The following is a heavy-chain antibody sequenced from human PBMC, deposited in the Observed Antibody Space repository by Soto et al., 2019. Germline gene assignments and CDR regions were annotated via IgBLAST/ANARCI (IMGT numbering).Heavy chain of an antibody. V-gene: IGHV4-31*03. CDR2: IYYSGST. CDR3: ARGRSSTSPYPIGY. J-gene: IGHJ4*02. Sequence: QVQLQESGPGLVKPSRTLSLTCTVSGGSISSGGYYWSWIRQHPGKGLEWIGYIYYSGSTYYNPSLKSRVTISVDTSKTQFSLKLSSVTAADTAAYYWARGRSSTSPYPIGYWGQGTLVTVSS. CDR1: GGSISSGGYY. D-gene: IGHD2-2*01.